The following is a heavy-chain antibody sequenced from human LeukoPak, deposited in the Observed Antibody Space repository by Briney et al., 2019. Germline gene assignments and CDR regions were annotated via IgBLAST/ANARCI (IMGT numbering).Heavy chain of an antibody. CDR2: MNPNSGNT. J-gene: IGHJ6*02. V-gene: IGHV1-8*01. D-gene: IGHD3-22*01. CDR3: AAEPYYYDSSGYLMDV. CDR1: GYTFTSYD. Sequence: VASVKVSCKASGYTFTSYDINWVRQATGQGLEWVGWMNPNSGNTGYAQKFQGRVTMTRNTSISTAYTELSSLRSEDTAVYYCAAEPYYYDSSGYLMDVWGQGTTVTVSS.